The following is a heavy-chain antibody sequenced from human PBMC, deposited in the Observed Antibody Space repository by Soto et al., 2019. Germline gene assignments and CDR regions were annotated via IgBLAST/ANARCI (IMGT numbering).Heavy chain of an antibody. J-gene: IGHJ4*02. D-gene: IGHD1-1*01. Sequence: QLQLQESGPRLVKPSETLSLTCTVSGGSISSSSYYWGWIRQPPGKGLEWIGSIYYSGRTYYNPSLKSTATISEVTSENQSSITLTSVTASDTALYYCASRVITGTPAGLDNWGQGTLVTVSS. CDR3: ASRVITGTPAGLDN. V-gene: IGHV4-39*01. CDR1: GGSISSSSYY. CDR2: IYYSGRT.